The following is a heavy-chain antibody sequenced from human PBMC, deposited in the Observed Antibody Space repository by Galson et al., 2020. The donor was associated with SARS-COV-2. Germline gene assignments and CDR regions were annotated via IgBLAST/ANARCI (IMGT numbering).Heavy chain of an antibody. CDR2: IIPIFGTA. CDR3: ARGLLTTVTTWLPHSFDY. D-gene: IGHD4-17*01. CDR1: GGTFSSYA. J-gene: IGHJ4*02. Sequence: SVTVSCKASGGTFSSYAISWVRQAPGQGLEWMGGIIPIFGTANYAQKLQGRVTITADESTSTAYMELSSLRSEDTAVYYCARGLLTTVTTWLPHSFDYWGQGTLVTVSS. V-gene: IGHV1-69*13.